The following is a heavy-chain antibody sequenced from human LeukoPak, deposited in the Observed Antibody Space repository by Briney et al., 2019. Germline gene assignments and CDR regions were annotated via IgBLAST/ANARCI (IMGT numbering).Heavy chain of an antibody. CDR3: ASPPLRFLEWLFQY. CDR1: GFTFSGYS. Sequence: GGSLRLSCAASGFTFSGYSMNWVRQAPGKGLEWVSSITSSSYIYYADSVKGRFTISRDNAKNSLSLQMNSLRAEDTAVYYCASPPLRFLEWLFQYWGQGTLVTVSS. J-gene: IGHJ4*02. V-gene: IGHV3-21*01. CDR2: ITSSSYI. D-gene: IGHD3-3*01.